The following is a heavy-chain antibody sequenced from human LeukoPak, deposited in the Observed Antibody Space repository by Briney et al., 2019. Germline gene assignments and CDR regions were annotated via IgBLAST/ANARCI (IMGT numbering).Heavy chain of an antibody. V-gene: IGHV3-74*01. CDR3: ARDKKSGESSEIDY. Sequence: VGSLRLSCAASGFTFSKYWVHWGRQAPGKGLVWVSRINRDGSTTNYADSVKGRFTVSRDNAKNTLNLQMNSLRAEDTAVYYCARDKKSGESSEIDYWGQGTLVTVSS. J-gene: IGHJ4*02. D-gene: IGHD3-10*01. CDR1: GFTFSKYW. CDR2: INRDGSTT.